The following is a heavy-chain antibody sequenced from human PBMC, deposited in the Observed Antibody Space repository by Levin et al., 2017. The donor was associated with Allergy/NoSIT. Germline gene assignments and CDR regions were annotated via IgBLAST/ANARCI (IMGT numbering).Heavy chain of an antibody. J-gene: IGHJ4*02. CDR2: IYSGGST. D-gene: IGHD3-16*01. Sequence: GESLKISCAASGFTVSSHYMSWVRQAPGKGLEWVSVIYSGGSTYYADSVKGRFTISRDNSKNTLYLQMNSLRAEDTAVYYCASLGGGYWGQGTLVTVSS. V-gene: IGHV3-53*01. CDR1: GFTVSSHY. CDR3: ASLGGGY.